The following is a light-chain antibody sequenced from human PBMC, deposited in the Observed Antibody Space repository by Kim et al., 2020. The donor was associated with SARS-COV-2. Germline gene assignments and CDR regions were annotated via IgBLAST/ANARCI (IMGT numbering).Light chain of an antibody. V-gene: IGLV1-40*01. J-gene: IGLJ1*01. CDR3: QSYDSTLSGSV. CDR1: SSNIGSPYD. Sequence: QRVPISCSGSSSNIGSPYDVHWDQQLPRTAPKLLIYGNSNRPSGVPDRFSGSRSGTAASLAITGLQPEDEADYYCQSYDSTLSGSVFGTGTKVTVL. CDR2: GNS.